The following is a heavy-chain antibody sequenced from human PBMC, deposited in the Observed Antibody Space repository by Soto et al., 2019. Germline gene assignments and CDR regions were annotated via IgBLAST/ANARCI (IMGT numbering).Heavy chain of an antibody. Sequence: EVQLVESGGGLVKPGGSLRLSCAASGFTFSSYSMNWVRQAPGKGLEWVSTITTSSTYIYYADSVKGRFTISRDNAKNSLYLKMNSLRAEDTALYYCTRSQWPPNDYWGQGTLVTVSS. CDR3: TRSQWPPNDY. D-gene: IGHD6-19*01. CDR1: GFTFSSYS. CDR2: ITTSSTYI. V-gene: IGHV3-21*01. J-gene: IGHJ4*02.